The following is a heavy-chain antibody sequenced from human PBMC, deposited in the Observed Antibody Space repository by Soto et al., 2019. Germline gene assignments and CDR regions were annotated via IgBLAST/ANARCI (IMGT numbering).Heavy chain of an antibody. CDR3: ARDFPQNWFDS. CDR1: GFTFSSFW. CDR2: IDNDGGAA. J-gene: IGHJ5*01. V-gene: IGHV3-74*03. Sequence: GGSLRLSCAASGFTFSSFWMHWVRQAPGKGLVWVSRIDNDGGAATYADSVKGRFTISRDNARNTLYLQMNNLRDEDTAVYYCARDFPQNWFDSWGQGILVTVSS.